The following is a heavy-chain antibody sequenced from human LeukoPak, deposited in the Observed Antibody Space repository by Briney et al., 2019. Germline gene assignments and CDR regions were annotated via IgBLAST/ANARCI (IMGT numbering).Heavy chain of an antibody. J-gene: IGHJ5*02. Sequence: SETLSLTCAVYGFSFSGYYWSWIRQPPGKGLEWVGEINHSGSTNYNPSLKSRVTITVDTSNNQFSLKLSSVTAADRAVYYCARAPGYSSGWYDRWGEGTLVTVSS. CDR3: ARAPGYSSGWYDR. CDR1: GFSFSGYY. V-gene: IGHV4-34*01. CDR2: INHSGST. D-gene: IGHD6-19*01.